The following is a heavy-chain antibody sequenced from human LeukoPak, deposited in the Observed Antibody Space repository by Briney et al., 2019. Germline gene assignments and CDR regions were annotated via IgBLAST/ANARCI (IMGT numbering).Heavy chain of an antibody. CDR1: GFTFSAYY. J-gene: IGHJ4*02. V-gene: IGHV3-20*04. D-gene: IGHD6-13*01. CDR2: INWNGGST. CDR3: ARLAGYSSSWYGQYFDY. Sequence: PGGSLRLSCAASGFTFSAYYMSWIRQAPGKGLEWVSGINWNGGSTGYADSVKGRFTISRDNAKNSLYLQMNSLRAEDTALYYCARLAGYSSSWYGQYFDYWGQGTLVTVSS.